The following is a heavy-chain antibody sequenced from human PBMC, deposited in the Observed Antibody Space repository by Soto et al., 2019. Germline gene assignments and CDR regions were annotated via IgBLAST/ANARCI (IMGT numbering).Heavy chain of an antibody. CDR1: GFTFSSYA. D-gene: IGHD1-26*01. CDR2: ISFDGSNK. CDR3: ATKGGSYFDY. V-gene: IGHV3-30-3*01. Sequence: QVQLVESGGGVVQPGRSPRLSCADSGFTFSSYAMHWVRQAPGKGLEWVAVISFDGSNKYYADSVKGRFTISRDNSKNTLYLQMNSLRAEDTAVYYCATKGGSYFDYWGQGTLVTVSS. J-gene: IGHJ4*02.